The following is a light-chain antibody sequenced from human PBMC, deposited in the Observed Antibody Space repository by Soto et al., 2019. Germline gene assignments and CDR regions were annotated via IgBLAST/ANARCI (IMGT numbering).Light chain of an antibody. Sequence: SVRTQPPAVSAAPGQRVTSSCTGSSSNIGAGYDVHWYQQLPGTAPKLLIYGNSNRPSGVPDRFSGSKSGTSASLAITGLQAEDEADYYCQSYDSSLSVRYVFGTGTKVTVL. V-gene: IGLV1-40*01. CDR1: SSNIGAGYD. CDR2: GNS. CDR3: QSYDSSLSVRYV. J-gene: IGLJ1*01.